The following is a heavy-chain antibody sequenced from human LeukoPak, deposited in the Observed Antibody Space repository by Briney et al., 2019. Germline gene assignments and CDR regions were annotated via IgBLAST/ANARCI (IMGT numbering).Heavy chain of an antibody. CDR3: ARDRDGYTFDI. V-gene: IGHV3-21*01. D-gene: IGHD5-24*01. J-gene: IGHJ3*02. CDR1: GFTFRTYS. Sequence: GGSLRLSCAAPGFTFRTYSMNWVRQAPGKGLEWVSSITSSSSYIYYADSVKGRFTISRDNAQNSLYLQMHSLRGEDTAVYYCARDRDGYTFDIWGQGTMVTVSS. CDR2: ITSSSSYI.